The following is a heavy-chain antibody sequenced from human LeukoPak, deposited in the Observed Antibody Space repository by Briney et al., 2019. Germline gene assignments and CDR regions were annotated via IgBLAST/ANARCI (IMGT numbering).Heavy chain of an antibody. J-gene: IGHJ6*02. D-gene: IGHD2-2*01. CDR3: AKGPRYEYCSSTSCSRNYYYYGMDV. CDR1: GFTFSSYA. V-gene: IGHV3-23*01. Sequence: GGSLRLSCAASGFTFSSYAMHWVRQAPGKGLERVSAISGSGGSTYYADSVKGRFTISRDNSKNTLYLQMNSLRAEDTAVYYCAKGPRYEYCSSTSCSRNYYYYGMDVWGQGTTVTVSS. CDR2: ISGSGGST.